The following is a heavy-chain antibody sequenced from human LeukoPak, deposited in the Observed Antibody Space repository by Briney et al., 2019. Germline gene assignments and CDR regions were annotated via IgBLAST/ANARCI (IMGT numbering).Heavy chain of an antibody. CDR2: IYYSGST. J-gene: IGHJ2*01. CDR3: ARDEDL. V-gene: IGHV4-59*01. CDR1: GGSISSYY. Sequence: SETLSLTCTVSGGSISSYYWSWIRQPPGKGLEWIGYIYYSGSTNYNPSLKSRVTISVDTSKNQFSLKLSSVTAADTAVYYCARDEDLWGRGTLVTVSS.